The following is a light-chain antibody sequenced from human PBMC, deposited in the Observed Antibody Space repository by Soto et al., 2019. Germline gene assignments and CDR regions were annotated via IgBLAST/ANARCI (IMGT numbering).Light chain of an antibody. CDR1: QSVSSN. Sequence: EIVMTQSPATLSVSPWERATLSCRASQSVSSNLAWYQQKPGQAPRLLISDASNRATGIPARFSGSGSGTEFTLTISSLQSEDFAVYYCQQYNNWPQTFGQGTKVDIK. CDR3: QQYNNWPQT. J-gene: IGKJ1*01. V-gene: IGKV3D-15*01. CDR2: DAS.